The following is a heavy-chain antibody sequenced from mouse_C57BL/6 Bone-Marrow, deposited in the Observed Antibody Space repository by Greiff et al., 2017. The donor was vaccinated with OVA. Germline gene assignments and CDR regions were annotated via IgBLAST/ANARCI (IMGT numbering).Heavy chain of an antibody. CDR1: GYSFTGYY. V-gene: IGHV1-42*01. D-gene: IGHD2-4*01. CDR3: ARGYYDYDGLFAY. J-gene: IGHJ3*01. CDR2: INPSTGGT. Sequence: VHVKQSGPELVKPGASVKISCKASGYSFTGYYMNWVKQSPEKSLEWIGEINPSTGGTTYNQKFKAKATLTVDKSSSTAYMQLKSLTSEDSAVYYCARGYYDYDGLFAYWGQGTLVTVSA.